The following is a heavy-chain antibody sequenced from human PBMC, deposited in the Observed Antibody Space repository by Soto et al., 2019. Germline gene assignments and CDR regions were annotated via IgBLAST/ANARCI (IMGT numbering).Heavy chain of an antibody. J-gene: IGHJ4*02. V-gene: IGHV2-5*02. CDR2: VYWDDAK. CDR3: VHRRVQIFDF. CDR1: GFSLSTNGEG. D-gene: IGHD1-1*01. Sequence: SGPTLVNPTQTLTLTCTLSGFSLSTNGEGVGWIRQPPGKALEWLALVYWDDAKRYSQSLKTRLTITKDTSKNQVVLTMTNMDPVDTATYYCVHRRVQIFDFWGQGALVTVSS.